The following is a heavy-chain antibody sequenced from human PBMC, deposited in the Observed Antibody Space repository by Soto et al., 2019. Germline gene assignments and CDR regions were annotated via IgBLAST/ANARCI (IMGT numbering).Heavy chain of an antibody. CDR2: ISGSGGST. Sequence: GGSLRLSXAASGFTFSSYAMSWVRQAPGKGLEWVSAISGSGGSTYYADSVKGRFTISRDNSKNTLYLQMNSLRAEDTAVYYCAKRWGSSVYWYFDLWGRGTLVTVSS. CDR1: GFTFSSYA. J-gene: IGHJ2*01. D-gene: IGHD6-6*01. CDR3: AKRWGSSVYWYFDL. V-gene: IGHV3-23*01.